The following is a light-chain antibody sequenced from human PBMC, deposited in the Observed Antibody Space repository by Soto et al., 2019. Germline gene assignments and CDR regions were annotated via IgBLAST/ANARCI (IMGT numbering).Light chain of an antibody. CDR2: EVS. CDR1: SSDVGGYNY. J-gene: IGLJ1*01. Sequence: QSALTQPASVSGSPGQSITLSCTGTSSDVGGYNYVSWYPQHPGKAPKLMIYEVSNRTSGVSNRFSCSKSGNTASLTISGLQAEDEDDYYCSSYTSSSSDDVFGTGTKLTVL. CDR3: SSYTSSSSDDV. V-gene: IGLV2-14*01.